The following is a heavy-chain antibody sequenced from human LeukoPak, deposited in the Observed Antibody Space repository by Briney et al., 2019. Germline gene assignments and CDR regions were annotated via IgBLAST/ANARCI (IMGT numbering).Heavy chain of an antibody. CDR2: INSDGSGT. CDR1: GFTFSSYW. D-gene: IGHD6-13*01. Sequence: GGSLKLSCAASGFTFSSYWMHWVRQAPGKGLVWVSRINSDGSGTSYADSVKGRFTISRDNAKNTLYLQMNSLRAEDTAVYYCARAPPGSSWYFAHDYWGQGTLVTVSS. J-gene: IGHJ4*02. CDR3: ARAPPGSSWYFAHDY. V-gene: IGHV3-74*01.